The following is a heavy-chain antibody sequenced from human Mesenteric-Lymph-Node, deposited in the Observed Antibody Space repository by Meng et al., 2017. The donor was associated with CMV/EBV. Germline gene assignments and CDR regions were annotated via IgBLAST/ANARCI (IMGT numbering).Heavy chain of an antibody. CDR3: ARDRGESWFDP. CDR2: IYYSGST. J-gene: IGHJ5*02. Sequence: CTVSGGSISSSSYYWGWIRQPPGQGLEWIGSIYYSGSTYYNPSLKSRVTISVDTSKNQFSLKLSSVTAADTAVYYCARDRGESWFDPWGQGTLVTVSS. D-gene: IGHD2-21*01. CDR1: GGSISSSSYY. V-gene: IGHV4-39*01.